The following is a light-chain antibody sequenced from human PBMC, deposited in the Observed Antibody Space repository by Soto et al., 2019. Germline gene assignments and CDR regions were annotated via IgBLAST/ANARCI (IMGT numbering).Light chain of an antibody. J-gene: IGKJ1*01. Sequence: IVLTLSPVTLSLSPREGATLSCRASQSVGSSLSWYQQKPGQAPRLLFYGASNRATAIPDRFSGSGFGTDFTLTITRLEPEDFAVYYCQQYGDSPHTFGPGTKVDIK. CDR1: QSVGSS. V-gene: IGKV3-20*01. CDR3: QQYGDSPHT. CDR2: GAS.